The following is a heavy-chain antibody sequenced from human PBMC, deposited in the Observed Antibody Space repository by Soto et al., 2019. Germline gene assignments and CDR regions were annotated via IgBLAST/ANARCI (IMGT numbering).Heavy chain of an antibody. CDR1: GGSISSNNYY. J-gene: IGHJ4*02. V-gene: IGHV4-39*01. D-gene: IGHD2-8*01. Sequence: QLQLQESGPGLVKPSETLSLTCTVSGGSISSNNYYWGWIRQPPGKGLEWIGSIYYIGSTYYNQSLKSRVTISVDTSKNQFFLNLNSVTATDTAVYYCARAEYCTSGVCSLLGYWGQGTLVTVSS. CDR2: IYYIGST. CDR3: ARAEYCTSGVCSLLGY.